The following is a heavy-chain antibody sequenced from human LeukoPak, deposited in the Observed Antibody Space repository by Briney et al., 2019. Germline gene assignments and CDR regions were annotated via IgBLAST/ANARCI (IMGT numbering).Heavy chain of an antibody. CDR2: IDPNSGGT. J-gene: IGHJ6*03. V-gene: IGHV1-2*02. D-gene: IGHD5-12*01. Sequence: ASVKVSCKASGYTFTGYYMHWVRQAPGQGLEWMGWIDPNSGGTNYAQKFQGRVTMTRDTSISTAYMELSRLRSDDTAVYYCARITRYSGYDKRGYYMDVWGKGTTVTVSS. CDR1: GYTFTGYY. CDR3: ARITRYSGYDKRGYYMDV.